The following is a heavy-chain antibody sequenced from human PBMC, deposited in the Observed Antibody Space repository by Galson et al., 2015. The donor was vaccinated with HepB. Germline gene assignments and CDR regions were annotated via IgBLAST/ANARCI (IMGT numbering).Heavy chain of an antibody. CDR2: IIPISGTA. J-gene: IGHJ4*02. CDR1: GGTFSSNA. V-gene: IGHV1-69*13. CDR3: ARGSDYGEYYFDY. Sequence: SVKVSCKASGGTFSSNAISWVRQAPGQGLEWMGGIIPISGTANYAQKFQGRVTITADESTSTAYMELSSLRSEDTAVYYCARGSDYGEYYFDYWGQGTLVTVSS. D-gene: IGHD4-17*01.